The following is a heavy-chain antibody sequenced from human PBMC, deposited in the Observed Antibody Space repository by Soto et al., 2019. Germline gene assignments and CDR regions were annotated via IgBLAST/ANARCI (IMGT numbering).Heavy chain of an antibody. CDR2: IYHSGRT. CDR3: ASVIGGDSEYYFDY. V-gene: IGHV4-31*03. D-gene: IGHD4-17*01. Sequence: SETLSLTCTVSGVSISSGGYYWGWIRQHPGKGLEWIGNIYHSGRTYYNPSLKSRVIMSVDTSKNHFSLNLNSVTAAGTAMYSCASVIGGDSEYYFDYWGQGTLVTVSS. CDR1: GVSISSGGYY. J-gene: IGHJ4*02.